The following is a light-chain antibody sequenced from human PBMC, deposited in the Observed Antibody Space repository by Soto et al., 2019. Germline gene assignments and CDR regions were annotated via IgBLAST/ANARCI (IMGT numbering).Light chain of an antibody. CDR2: GAS. CDR1: QSVSSN. CDR3: HQYDNWPKT. V-gene: IGKV3-15*01. J-gene: IGKJ5*01. Sequence: EVVVTQSPATVSVSPGETATLSCRASQSVSSNLAWYQQKPGQAPRLLIYGASTRATGIPARFSGSGSGTEFTLTISSLQSEDFAVYYCHQYDNWPKTFGQGTRLEIK.